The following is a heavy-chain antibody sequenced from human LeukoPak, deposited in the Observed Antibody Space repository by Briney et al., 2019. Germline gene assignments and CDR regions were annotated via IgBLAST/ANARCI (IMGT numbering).Heavy chain of an antibody. Sequence: GGSLRLSCAASGFTFSSYAMSWVRQAPGKGLEWVSAISGSGGSTYYVDSVKGRFTISRDNSKNTLYLQMNSLRAEDTAVYYCAESQYKTMIVVVIIQPYYFDYWGQGTLVTVSS. CDR3: AESQYKTMIVVVIIQPYYFDY. V-gene: IGHV3-23*01. CDR1: GFTFSSYA. J-gene: IGHJ4*02. D-gene: IGHD3-22*01. CDR2: ISGSGGST.